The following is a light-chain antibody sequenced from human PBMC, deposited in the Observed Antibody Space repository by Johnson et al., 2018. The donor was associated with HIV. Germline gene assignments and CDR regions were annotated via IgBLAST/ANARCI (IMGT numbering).Light chain of an antibody. CDR2: DNN. CDR3: GTWDSSLSAYV. Sequence: QSVLTQPPSVSAAPGQKVTISCSGSSSNIGNSYVSWYQQLPGTAPKLLIYDNNKRPSGIPDRFSGSKSGTSATLGITGLQTGDEADYYCGTWDSSLSAYVCGTGTKVTVL. J-gene: IGLJ1*01. V-gene: IGLV1-51*01. CDR1: SSNIGNSY.